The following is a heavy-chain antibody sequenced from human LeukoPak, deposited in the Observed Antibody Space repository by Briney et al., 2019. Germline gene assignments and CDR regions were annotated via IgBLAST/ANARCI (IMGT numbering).Heavy chain of an antibody. J-gene: IGHJ6*03. CDR2: ISSSSSYI. D-gene: IGHD2-15*01. CDR3: ARDAELKGYCSGGSCYSYYYYYMDV. CDR1: GFTFSSYS. V-gene: IGHV3-21*01. Sequence: GGSLRLSCAASGFTFSSYSMNWVREAPGKGLEWVSSISSSSSYIYYADSVKGRFTISRDNAKNSLYLQMNSLRAEDTAVYYCARDAELKGYCSGGSCYSYYYYYMDVWGKGTTVTVSS.